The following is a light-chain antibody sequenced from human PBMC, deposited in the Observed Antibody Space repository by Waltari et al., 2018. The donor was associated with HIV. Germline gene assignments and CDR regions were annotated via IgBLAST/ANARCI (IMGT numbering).Light chain of an antibody. Sequence: DIQLTQSPSFLSASVGDRVTITCRASQDLSSYVAWYQQKPGQAHKVLIYGASTLQNGVPPMFSGRGSGTEYTLTIRSLQPDDFATYYCQHLNNYPLFTFGPGTKVDVK. V-gene: IGKV1-9*01. CDR3: QHLNNYPLFT. CDR2: GAS. J-gene: IGKJ3*01. CDR1: QDLSSY.